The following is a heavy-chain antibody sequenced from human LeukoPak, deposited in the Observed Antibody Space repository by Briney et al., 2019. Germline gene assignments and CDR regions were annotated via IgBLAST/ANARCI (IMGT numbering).Heavy chain of an antibody. D-gene: IGHD6-13*01. CDR1: GFTFSDHY. Sequence: GGSLRLSCAASGFTFSDHYMDWVRQAPGKGLEWVGRSRNKGNSYTTQYAASVKGRFTISRGDSKNSLYLEMNSLKTEDTAVYYCARGGGMRSWYDFDYWGQGTLVTVSS. J-gene: IGHJ4*02. CDR2: SRNKGNSYTT. V-gene: IGHV3-72*01. CDR3: ARGGGMRSWYDFDY.